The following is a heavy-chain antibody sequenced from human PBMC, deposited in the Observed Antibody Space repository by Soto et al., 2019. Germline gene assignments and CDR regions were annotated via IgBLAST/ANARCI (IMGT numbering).Heavy chain of an antibody. J-gene: IGHJ5*02. CDR3: ARAGHIANYNILFDP. CDR2: TYYRSKWYN. CDR1: GDTVSSKTAA. D-gene: IGHD2-21*01. Sequence: SQTLSLTCAISGDTVSSKTAAWTWIRQSPSRGLEWLGRTYYRSKWYNDYAVSVKRRITINPDTSKNKFSLQLNYVTPEDTAVYYCARAGHIANYNILFDPWGQGTLVTV. V-gene: IGHV6-1*01.